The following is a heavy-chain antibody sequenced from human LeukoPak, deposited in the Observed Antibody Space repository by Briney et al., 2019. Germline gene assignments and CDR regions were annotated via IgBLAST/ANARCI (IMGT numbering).Heavy chain of an antibody. CDR3: ARQGNYYGSGSYFDY. J-gene: IGHJ4*02. CDR1: GGSISGYY. D-gene: IGHD3-10*01. CDR2: IYYSGNT. Sequence: SETLSLTCTVSGGSISGYYWSWIRQPPGKGLEWIGYIYYSGNTNYNPSLKSRVTISVDTSKNQFSLKLSSVTAADTAVYYCARQGNYYGSGSYFDYWGQGTLVTVSS. V-gene: IGHV4-59*08.